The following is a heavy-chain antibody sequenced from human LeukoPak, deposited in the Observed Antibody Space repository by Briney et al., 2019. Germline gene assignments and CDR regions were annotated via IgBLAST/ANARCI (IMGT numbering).Heavy chain of an antibody. Sequence: TTGGSLRLSCAASGFTFSDYYMSWIRQAPGKGLEWVSYISSSGSTIYYADSVKGRFTISRDNAKNSLYLQMNSLRAEDTAVYYCARALGYCSSASCYYFDNWGQGTLVTVSS. D-gene: IGHD2-2*01. V-gene: IGHV3-11*04. CDR1: GFTFSDYY. J-gene: IGHJ4*02. CDR3: ARALGYCSSASCYYFDN. CDR2: ISSSGSTI.